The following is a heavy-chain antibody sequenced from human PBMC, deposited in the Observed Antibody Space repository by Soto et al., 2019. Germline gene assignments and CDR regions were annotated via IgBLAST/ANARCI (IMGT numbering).Heavy chain of an antibody. V-gene: IGHV2-5*02. D-gene: IGHD2-21*01. CDR3: AHMIDGAFFAH. Sequence: QVTLKESGPTLVKPTQTLTLTCTFSGVSLSTSGMGVGWIRQPPGKALEWLALVYWDDDKRYSPSLKSRLTITKDSSKNHVVLTMTYMDPVDTATYYCAHMIDGAFFAHWGQGTLVTVSS. J-gene: IGHJ4*02. CDR1: GVSLSTSGMG. CDR2: VYWDDDK.